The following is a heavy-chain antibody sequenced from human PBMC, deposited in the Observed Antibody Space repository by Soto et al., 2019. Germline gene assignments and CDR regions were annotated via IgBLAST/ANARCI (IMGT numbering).Heavy chain of an antibody. V-gene: IGHV3-74*01. CDR3: LRGNSGYGNFDY. J-gene: IGHJ4*02. CDR2: IKGGGSET. CDR1: GFTFSSYW. Sequence: GSLRLSCAASGFTFSSYWMHWVRQAPGKGLVWVSRIKGGGSETNYADSVKGRFTISRDSAKNTLYLQLNSLRAEDTAVYYCLRGNSGYGNFDYWGQGTRVTVSS. D-gene: IGHD5-12*01.